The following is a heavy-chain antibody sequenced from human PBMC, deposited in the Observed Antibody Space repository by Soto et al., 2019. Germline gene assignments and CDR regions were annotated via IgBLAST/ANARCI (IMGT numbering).Heavy chain of an antibody. CDR2: IYYSGST. CDR3: ASIAARQDTYYYFDY. J-gene: IGHJ4*02. V-gene: IGHV4-59*08. Sequence: SETLSLTCTVSGGSISSYYWSWIRQPPGKGLEWIGYIYYSGSTNYNPSLKSRVTISVDTSKNQFSLKLSSVTAADTAVYYCASIAARQDTYYYFDYWGQGTLVTVSS. D-gene: IGHD6-6*01. CDR1: GGSISSYY.